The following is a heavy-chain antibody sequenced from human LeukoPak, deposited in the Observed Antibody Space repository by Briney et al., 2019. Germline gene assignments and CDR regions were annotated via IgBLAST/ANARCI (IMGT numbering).Heavy chain of an antibody. CDR3: AREIAIFGVVITHFDY. J-gene: IGHJ4*02. CDR2: IYTSGST. Sequence: SETLSLTCTVSGGSISSGSYYWSWIRQPAGKGLEWIGRIYTSGSTNYNPSLKSRVTISISTSKNQFSLKLSSVTAADTAVYYCAREIAIFGVVITHFDYWGQGTLVTVSS. CDR1: GGSISSGSYY. D-gene: IGHD3-3*01. V-gene: IGHV4-61*02.